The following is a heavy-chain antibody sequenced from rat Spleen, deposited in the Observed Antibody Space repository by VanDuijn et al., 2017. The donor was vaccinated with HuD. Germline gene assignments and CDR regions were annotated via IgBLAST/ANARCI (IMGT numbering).Heavy chain of an antibody. J-gene: IGHJ2*01. V-gene: IGHV3-4*01. Sequence: EIQLQESGPGLVKPSQSLSLTCSVTGYTITSGYDWSWIRKFPGNKMEWMGYMTYSGSTNYNPSLKSRISITRDTAKNQFFLQLNSLTTEDPTTYFFASTDYYNGYSFEYWSQGVMVTVSS. CDR2: MTYSGST. CDR1: GYTITSGY. D-gene: IGHD1-12*03. CDR3: ASTDYYNGYSFEY.